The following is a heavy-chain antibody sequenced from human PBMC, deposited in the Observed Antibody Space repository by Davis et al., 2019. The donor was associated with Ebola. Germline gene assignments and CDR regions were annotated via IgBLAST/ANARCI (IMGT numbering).Heavy chain of an antibody. D-gene: IGHD5-24*01. CDR2: ISYEESNQ. V-gene: IGHV3-30-3*01. J-gene: IGHJ4*02. Sequence: GESLKISCEVSGFTFSSYAMHWVRQAPGKGLEWVAVISYEESNQYYADSVEGRFTISRDNSKNTLYLQINSLRVEDTAVYYCARGRWLRPPDYWGQGSLVTVSS. CDR1: GFTFSSYA. CDR3: ARGRWLRPPDY.